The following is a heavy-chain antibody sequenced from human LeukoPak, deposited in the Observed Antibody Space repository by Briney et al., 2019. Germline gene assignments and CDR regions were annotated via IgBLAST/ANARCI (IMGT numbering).Heavy chain of an antibody. D-gene: IGHD2-2*01. V-gene: IGHV3-48*01. CDR1: GFTFSGYS. Sequence: GGSLXLSCAASGFTFSGYSMNWVRQAPGKGLEWVSYITSSGSTVYYADSVKGRFTISRDNAKNSLYLQMNSLRAEDTAVYYCARSKCSSTSCSSDYWGQGTLVTVSS. CDR2: ITSSGSTV. CDR3: ARSKCSSTSCSSDY. J-gene: IGHJ4*02.